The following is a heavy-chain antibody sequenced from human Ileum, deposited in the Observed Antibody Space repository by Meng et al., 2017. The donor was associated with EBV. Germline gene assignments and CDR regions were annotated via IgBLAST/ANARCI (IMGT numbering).Heavy chain of an antibody. J-gene: IGHJ5*02. CDR3: ARGSSYSSGWYPDL. CDR2: IYSSGDT. V-gene: IGHV4-59*01. D-gene: IGHD6-19*01. CDR1: GASIRTYY. Sequence: QLPESGPGLVQASETLSLTCTFSGASIRTYYWSGLRQSPGKGPELIGYIYSSGDTNYNPSLKSRVTISIDTSKNQFSLMLNSVTAADTAVYYCARGSSYSSGWYPDLWGQGTLVTVSS.